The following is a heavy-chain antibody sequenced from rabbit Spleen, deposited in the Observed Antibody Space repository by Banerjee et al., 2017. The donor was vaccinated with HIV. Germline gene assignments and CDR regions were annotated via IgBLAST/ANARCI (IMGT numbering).Heavy chain of an antibody. D-gene: IGHD8-1*01. J-gene: IGHJ6*01. CDR1: GFSFSSTYY. V-gene: IGHV1S40*01. CDR2: IGTSSGTT. CDR3: ARDTGSSFSSYGMDL. Sequence: QSLEESGGDLVKPGASLTLTCTASGFSFSSTYYMSWVRQSPGKGLEWIAYIGTSSGTTYYASWAKGRFTISLDNAQNTVDLKMTSLTVADTATYFCARDTGSSFSSYGMDLWGQGTLVTVS.